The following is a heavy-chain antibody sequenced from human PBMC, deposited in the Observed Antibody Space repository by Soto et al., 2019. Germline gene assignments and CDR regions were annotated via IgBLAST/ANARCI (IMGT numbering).Heavy chain of an antibody. D-gene: IGHD3-10*01. J-gene: IGHJ5*02. CDR1: GGTFSSYA. V-gene: IGHV1-69*12. CDR2: IIPIFGTA. Sequence: QVQLVQSGAEVKKPGSSVKVSCKASGGTFSSYAISWVRQAPGQGLEWMGGIIPIFGTANYAQKFQGRVTITAVESTSTAYMELSSLRSEDTAVYYCAASCNGSGILLDWFDPWGQGTLVTVSS. CDR3: AASCNGSGILLDWFDP.